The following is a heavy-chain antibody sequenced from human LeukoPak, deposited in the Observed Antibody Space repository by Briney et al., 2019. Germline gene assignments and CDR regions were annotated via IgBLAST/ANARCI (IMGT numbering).Heavy chain of an antibody. J-gene: IGHJ4*02. D-gene: IGHD6-19*01. Sequence: GGSLRPSCAASGFTFSSSLMHWVRQGPGKGPAWVSLINTDGRSTNYADSVKGRFTISRDNAKNTLYLHMNSLRAEDTAVYYCAYGTGWFFNYWGQGTLVTVSS. CDR2: INTDGRST. CDR3: AYGTGWFFNY. CDR1: GFTFSSSL. V-gene: IGHV3-74*01.